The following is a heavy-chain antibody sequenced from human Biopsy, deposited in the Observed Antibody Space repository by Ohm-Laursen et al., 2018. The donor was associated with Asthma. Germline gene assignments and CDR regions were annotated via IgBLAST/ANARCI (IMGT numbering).Heavy chain of an antibody. Sequence: SLRLSCAASGFTFSSSWMHWVRQVPGKGMVWVSRVNGAGRSTSYADSVKGRFTISRDSSKNTLFLQMDSLRAEDTAVYYCARQPIAEPGTTFYYYYGMDVWGQGTTVTVSS. CDR2: VNGAGRST. CDR1: GFTFSSSW. J-gene: IGHJ6*02. CDR3: ARQPIAEPGTTFYYYYGMDV. D-gene: IGHD6-13*01. V-gene: IGHV3-74*01.